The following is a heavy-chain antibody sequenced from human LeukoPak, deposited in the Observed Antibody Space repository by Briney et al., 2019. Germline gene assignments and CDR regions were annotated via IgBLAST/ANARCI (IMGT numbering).Heavy chain of an antibody. Sequence: PGGSLRLSCAASGFTFSSYSMNWVRQAPGKGLEWVSSISSSSSYIYYADSVKGRFTISRDNSKNTLSLQMNSLTADDTAVYYCVRGPRYYDDSGFHYGVFDIWGQGTLVTVSS. V-gene: IGHV3-21*04. D-gene: IGHD3-16*01. CDR2: ISSSSSYI. J-gene: IGHJ3*02. CDR1: GFTFSSYS. CDR3: VRGPRYYDDSGFHYGVFDI.